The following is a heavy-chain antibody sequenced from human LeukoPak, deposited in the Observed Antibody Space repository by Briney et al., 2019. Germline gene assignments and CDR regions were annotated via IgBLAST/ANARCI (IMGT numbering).Heavy chain of an antibody. CDR1: GFTFSSYA. V-gene: IGHV3-30*04. D-gene: IGHD4-23*01. Sequence: SGGSLRLSCAVSGFTFSSYAMHWVRQAPGKGLEWVAVVSYDGSNKYYADSVKGRFTISRDNSKNTLYLQMNSLRAEDTAVYYCARDRQFPGDGGNSIMDYWGQGTLVTVSS. CDR2: VSYDGSNK. CDR3: ARDRQFPGDGGNSIMDY. J-gene: IGHJ4*02.